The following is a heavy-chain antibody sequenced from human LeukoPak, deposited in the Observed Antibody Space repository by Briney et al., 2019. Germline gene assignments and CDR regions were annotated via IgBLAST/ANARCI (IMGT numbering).Heavy chain of an antibody. V-gene: IGHV4-61*02. CDR2: IYTSGST. D-gene: IGHD5-18*01. CDR1: GGSISSGSYY. J-gene: IGHJ5*02. CDR3: ARAVDTAMTVFDP. Sequence: PSETLSLTCTVSGGSISSGSYYWSWIRQPAGKGLEWIGRIYTSGSTNYNPSLKSRVTISVDTSKNQFSLKLSSVTAADTAVYYCARAVDTAMTVFDPWGQGTLVTVSS.